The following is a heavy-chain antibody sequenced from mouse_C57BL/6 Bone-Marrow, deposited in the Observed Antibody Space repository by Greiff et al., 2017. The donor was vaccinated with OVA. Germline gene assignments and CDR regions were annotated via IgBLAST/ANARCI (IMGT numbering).Heavy chain of an antibody. CDR3: TAARRRDWYFDV. J-gene: IGHJ1*03. V-gene: IGHV14-4*01. CDR1: GFNIKDDY. Sequence: EVQLQQSGAELVRPGASVKLSCTASGFNIKDDYMHWVKQRPEQGLEWIGWIDPENGDTEYASKFQGKATITADTSSNTAYLQLSSLTSEDTAVYYGTAARRRDWYFDVWGTGTTVTVSS. CDR2: IDPENGDT. D-gene: IGHD3-2*02.